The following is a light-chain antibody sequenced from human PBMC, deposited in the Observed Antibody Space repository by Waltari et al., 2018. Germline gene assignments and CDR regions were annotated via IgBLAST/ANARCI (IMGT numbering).Light chain of an antibody. CDR3: QQFHSTPIT. Sequence: DIVMTQSPDSLAGSLGERATINCKSSQSVLYTSNNKNNLAWFQQKPGQPPKLLIYWASTRESRVPDRFSGSGSGTDFSLTISSLQAEDVAVYFCQQFHSTPITFGQGTRLEI. CDR1: QSVLYTSNNKNN. V-gene: IGKV4-1*01. J-gene: IGKJ5*01. CDR2: WAS.